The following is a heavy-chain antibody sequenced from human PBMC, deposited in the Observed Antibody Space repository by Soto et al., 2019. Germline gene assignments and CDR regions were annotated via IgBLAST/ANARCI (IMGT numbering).Heavy chain of an antibody. Sequence: SCAASGFTFSSYSMNWVRQAPGKGLEWVSSISSSSSYIYYADSVKGRFTISRDNAKNSLYLQMNSLRAEDTAVYYCARDVSYGYPEFVPWGQGTLVTVSS. CDR3: ARDVSYGYPEFVP. D-gene: IGHD5-18*01. V-gene: IGHV3-21*01. CDR2: ISSSSSYI. CDR1: GFTFSSYS. J-gene: IGHJ5*02.